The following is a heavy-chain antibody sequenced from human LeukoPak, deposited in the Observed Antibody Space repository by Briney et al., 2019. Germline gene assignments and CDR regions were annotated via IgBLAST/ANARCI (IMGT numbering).Heavy chain of an antibody. CDR2: IYPSGGST. J-gene: IGHJ3*02. CDR1: GYTFTSYG. CDR3: ARENVVRYQRMNAFDI. V-gene: IGHV1-46*01. Sequence: ASVKVSCKASGYTFTSYGISWVRQAPGQGLEWMGIIYPSGGSTSYAQKFQGRVTMTRDMSTSTVYMELSSLRSEDTAVYYCARENVVRYQRMNAFDIWGQGTMVTVSS. D-gene: IGHD6-6*01.